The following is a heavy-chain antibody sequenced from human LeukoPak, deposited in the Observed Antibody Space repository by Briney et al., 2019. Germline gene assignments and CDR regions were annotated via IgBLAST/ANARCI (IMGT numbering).Heavy chain of an antibody. J-gene: IGHJ4*02. V-gene: IGHV3-20*04. Sequence: GGSLRLSCAASGFTFDDSGMSWVRQAPGKGLEWVFGINWTGGSTGYADSVKGRFTISRDNSKNTLYLQMNSLRAEDTAVYYCAKEYSGYDFDYWGQGTLVTVSS. CDR1: GFTFDDSG. D-gene: IGHD5-12*01. CDR2: INWTGGST. CDR3: AKEYSGYDFDY.